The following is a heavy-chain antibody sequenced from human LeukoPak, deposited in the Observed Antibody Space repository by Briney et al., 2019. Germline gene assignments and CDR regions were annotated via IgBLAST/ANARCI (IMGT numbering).Heavy chain of an antibody. CDR3: AKGSYYDSSGSFYFDY. CDR2: IWYDGSNK. Sequence: GGSLRLSCAASGFTFSSYGMHWVRQAPGKGLEWVAVIWYDGSNKYYADSVKGRFTISRDNSKNTLYVRVNSLGTEDTAAYYCAKGSYYDSSGSFYFDYWGQGTLVTVSS. V-gene: IGHV3-33*06. D-gene: IGHD3-22*01. CDR1: GFTFSSYG. J-gene: IGHJ4*02.